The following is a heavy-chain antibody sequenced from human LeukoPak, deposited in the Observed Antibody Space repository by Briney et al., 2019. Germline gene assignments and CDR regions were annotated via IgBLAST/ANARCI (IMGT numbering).Heavy chain of an antibody. CDR1: GFTFSSYS. J-gene: IGHJ5*02. CDR3: ARDVSSSSNWFDP. V-gene: IGHV3-21*01. CDR2: IGSSSSYI. D-gene: IGHD6-6*01. Sequence: GGSLRLSCAASGFTFSSYSMNWVRQAPGKGLEWVSSIGSSSSYIYYADSVKGRFTISRDNAKNSLYLQMNSLRAEDTAVYYCARDVSSSSNWFDPWGQGTLATVSS.